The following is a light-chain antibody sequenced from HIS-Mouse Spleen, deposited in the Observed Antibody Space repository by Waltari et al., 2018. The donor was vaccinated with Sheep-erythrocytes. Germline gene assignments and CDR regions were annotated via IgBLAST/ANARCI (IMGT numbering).Light chain of an antibody. CDR2: EGS. V-gene: IGLV2-23*01. CDR3: CSYAGSSTPWV. Sequence: QSALTQTASVSGYPGQSITPYCTRTSRDVGGYNLVSSYQQHPGKAPKLMIYEGSKRPSGVSNRFSGSKSGNTASLTISGLQAEDEADYYCCSYAGSSTPWVFGGGTKLTVL. CDR1: SRDVGGYNL. J-gene: IGLJ3*02.